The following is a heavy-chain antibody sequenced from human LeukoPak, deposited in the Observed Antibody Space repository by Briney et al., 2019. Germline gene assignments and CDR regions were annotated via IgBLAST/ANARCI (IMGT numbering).Heavy chain of an antibody. CDR2: VFYSGST. J-gene: IGHJ3*02. CDR1: GGSISSSY. V-gene: IGHV4-59*12. Sequence: SETLSLTCTVSGGSISSSYWSWIRQPPGKGLECIGYVFYSGSTYYNPSLKSRVTISVDTSKNQFSLKLSSVTAADTAVYYCARDPGYSSGWSDDAFDIWGQGTMVTVSS. D-gene: IGHD6-19*01. CDR3: ARDPGYSSGWSDDAFDI.